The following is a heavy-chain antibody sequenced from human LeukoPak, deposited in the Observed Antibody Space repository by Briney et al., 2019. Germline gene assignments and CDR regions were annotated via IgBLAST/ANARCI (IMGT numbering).Heavy chain of an antibody. V-gene: IGHV4-61*02. CDR1: GGSISSGSYY. CDR3: ARGTVTTRWYFDL. Sequence: SETLSLTCTVSGGSISSGSYYWSWIRQPAGKGLEWIGRIYTSGSTNYNPSLKSRVTISVDTSKNQFSLKLSSVTAADTAVYYRARGTVTTRWYFDLWGRGTLVTVSS. D-gene: IGHD4-17*01. J-gene: IGHJ2*01. CDR2: IYTSGST.